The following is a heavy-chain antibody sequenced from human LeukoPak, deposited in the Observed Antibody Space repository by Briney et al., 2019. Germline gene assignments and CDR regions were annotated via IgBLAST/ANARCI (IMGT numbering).Heavy chain of an antibody. CDR2: IYTSGST. Sequence: PSQTLSLTCTVSGGSISSGSYYWSWIRQPAGEGLEWIGRIYTSGSTNYNPSLKSLVTISVHTSKNQFSLKLSSVTAADTAVYYCAREWLRNTDYWGQGTLVTVSS. CDR1: GGSISSGSYY. D-gene: IGHD5-12*01. CDR3: AREWLRNTDY. V-gene: IGHV4-61*02. J-gene: IGHJ4*02.